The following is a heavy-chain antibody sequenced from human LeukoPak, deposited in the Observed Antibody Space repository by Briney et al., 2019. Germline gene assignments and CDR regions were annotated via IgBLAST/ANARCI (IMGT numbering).Heavy chain of an antibody. J-gene: IGHJ3*02. CDR1: GFTFSSYS. D-gene: IGHD2-15*01. CDR3: ASLSYCSGGSCYSWESGHDAFDI. Sequence: GGSLRLSCAASGFTFSSYSMNWVRQAPGKGLEWVSSISSSSSYIYYADSVKGRFTISRDNAKNSLYLQMNSLRAEDTAVYYCASLSYCSGGSCYSWESGHDAFDIWGQGTMVTVSS. V-gene: IGHV3-21*01. CDR2: ISSSSSYI.